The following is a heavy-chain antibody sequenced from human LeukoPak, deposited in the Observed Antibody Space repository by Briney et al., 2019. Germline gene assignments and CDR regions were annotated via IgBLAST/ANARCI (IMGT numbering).Heavy chain of an antibody. J-gene: IGHJ4*02. D-gene: IGHD2-15*01. CDR3: ARLTCSGGSCYFVLDY. CDR2: INHSGST. V-gene: IGHV4-34*01. CDR1: GGSFSGYY. Sequence: PSETLSLTCAVYGGSFSGYYWSWIRQPPGKGLEWIGEINHSGSTNYNPSLKSRVTISVDTSKNQFSLKLSSVTAADTAVYYCARLTCSGGSCYFVLDYWGQGTLVTVSS.